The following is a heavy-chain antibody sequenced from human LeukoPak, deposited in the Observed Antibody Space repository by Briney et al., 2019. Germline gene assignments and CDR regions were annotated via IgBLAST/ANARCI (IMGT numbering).Heavy chain of an antibody. CDR1: GFTFSSYS. CDR3: ARDLSGSWSYYFDY. Sequence: GGSLRLSCAASGFTFSSYSMNWVRQAPGKGLEWVSSISRSSTHIYYADSVKGRFTISRDNAKNSLYPQMNSLRAEDTAVYYCARDLSGSWSYYFDYWGQGTLVTVSP. D-gene: IGHD6-13*01. V-gene: IGHV3-21*01. J-gene: IGHJ4*02. CDR2: ISRSSTHI.